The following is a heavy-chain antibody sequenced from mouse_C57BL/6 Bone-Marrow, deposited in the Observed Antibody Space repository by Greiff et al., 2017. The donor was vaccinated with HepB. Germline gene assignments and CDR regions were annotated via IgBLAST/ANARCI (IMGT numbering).Heavy chain of an antibody. Sequence: VQLQQSGTVLARPGASVKMSCKTSGYTFTSYWMHWVKQRPGQGLEWIGAIYPGNSDTSYNQKFKGKAKLTAVTSASTAYMELSSLTNEDSAVYYCTTQILRITTVVHFDYWGQGTTLTVSS. CDR2: IYPGNSDT. CDR3: TTQILRITTVVHFDY. D-gene: IGHD1-1*01. J-gene: IGHJ2*01. CDR1: GYTFTSYW. V-gene: IGHV1-5*01.